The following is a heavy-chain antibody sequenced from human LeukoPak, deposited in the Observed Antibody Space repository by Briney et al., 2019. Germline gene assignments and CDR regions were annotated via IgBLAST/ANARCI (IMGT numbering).Heavy chain of an antibody. CDR2: ISYDGSNK. CDR1: GFTFSSYG. Sequence: PGGSLRLSCAASGFTFSSYGMHWVRQAPGKGLEWVAVISYDGSNKYYTDSVKGRFTISRDNSKNTLYLQMNSLSAEDTAVYYCAKELTTVTHFDYWGQGTLVTVSS. CDR3: AKELTTVTHFDY. J-gene: IGHJ4*02. D-gene: IGHD4-17*01. V-gene: IGHV3-30*18.